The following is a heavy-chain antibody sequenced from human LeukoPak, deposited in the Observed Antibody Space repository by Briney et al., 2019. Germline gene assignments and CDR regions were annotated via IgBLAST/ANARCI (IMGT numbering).Heavy chain of an antibody. V-gene: IGHV4-59*01. J-gene: IGHJ4*02. CDR2: IYYSGST. CDR1: GGSISSYY. D-gene: IGHD1-26*01. CDR3: ARGVNSGYFDY. Sequence: SETLCLTCTVSGGSISSYYWTWIRQPPGKGLEWIGYIYYSGSTNYNPSLKSRVTISVDMSKNQFSLKLTSVTAADTAVYYCARGVNSGYFDYCGQGTLVTVSS.